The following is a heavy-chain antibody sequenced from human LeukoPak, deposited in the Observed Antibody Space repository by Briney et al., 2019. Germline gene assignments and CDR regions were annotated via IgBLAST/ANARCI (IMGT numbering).Heavy chain of an antibody. CDR3: AKYLSTGVTLILDY. Sequence: GGSLRLFCAASGFTFSSYVMSWVRQAPGKGLEWVSPISVSGGSTYDSDSVNGRFTNSRVNSKTALYLQMNNLRAEDTAVYYCAKYLSTGVTLILDYWGQGTLVTVSS. CDR2: ISVSGGST. V-gene: IGHV3-23*01. CDR1: GFTFSSYV. D-gene: IGHD4-23*01. J-gene: IGHJ4*02.